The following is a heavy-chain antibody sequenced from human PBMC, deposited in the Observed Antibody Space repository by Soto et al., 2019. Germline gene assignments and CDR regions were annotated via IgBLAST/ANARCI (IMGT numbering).Heavy chain of an antibody. CDR2: ISYDGSNK. D-gene: IGHD3-22*01. CDR3: ARDLRGTYYYDSSGYYPDY. Sequence: GGSLRLSCAASGFTFSSYAMHWVRQAPGKGLEWVAVISYDGSNKYYADSVKGRFTISRDNSKNTLYLQMNSLRAEDTAVYYCARDLRGTYYYDSSGYYPDYWGQGTLVTVSS. J-gene: IGHJ4*02. V-gene: IGHV3-30-3*01. CDR1: GFTFSSYA.